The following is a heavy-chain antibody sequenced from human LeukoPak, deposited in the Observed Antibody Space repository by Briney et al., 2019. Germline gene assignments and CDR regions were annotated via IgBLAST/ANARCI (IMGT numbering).Heavy chain of an antibody. V-gene: IGHV3-23*01. D-gene: IGHD3-16*02. CDR1: GFTFSSYA. CDR2: ISGSGGGT. CDR3: AKDLGLRLGELSSYPAY. Sequence: GGSLRLSCAASGFTFSSYAMSWVRQAPGKGLEWVSAISGSGGGTYYADSVKGRFTISRDNSKNTLYLQMNSLRAEDTAVYYCAKDLGLRLGELSSYPAYWGQGTLVTVSS. J-gene: IGHJ4*02.